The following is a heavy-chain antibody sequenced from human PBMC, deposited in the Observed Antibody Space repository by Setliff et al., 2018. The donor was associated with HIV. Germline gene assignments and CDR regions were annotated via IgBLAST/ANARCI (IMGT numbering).Heavy chain of an antibody. D-gene: IGHD3-3*01. V-gene: IGHV3-48*03. J-gene: IGHJ4*02. CDR3: ARAFSGYYFDY. CDR1: GFTFSSYE. Sequence: GWSLRLSCAASGFTFSSYEMNWVRQAPGKGLEWVSYISSSGGTIYYADSVKGRFTISRDNAKKSLYLQMNSLRADDTAVYYCARAFSGYYFDYWGQGTLVTVSS. CDR2: ISSSGGTI.